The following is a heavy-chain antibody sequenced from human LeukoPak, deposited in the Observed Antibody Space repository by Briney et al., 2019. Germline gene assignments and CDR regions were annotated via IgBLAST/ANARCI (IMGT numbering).Heavy chain of an antibody. CDR2: ISGSGTYI. J-gene: IGHJ4*02. CDR1: GFTFSSNS. D-gene: IGHD2-21*01. Sequence: KPGGSLRLSCAASGFTFSSNSMNWVRLAPGKGLEWVSSISGSGTYIYYADSVKGRFTISRDNAKNSVYLQMNSLRAEDTAVYYCARELAYCGGDCGHWGQGTLVTVSP. CDR3: ARELAYCGGDCGH. V-gene: IGHV3-21*01.